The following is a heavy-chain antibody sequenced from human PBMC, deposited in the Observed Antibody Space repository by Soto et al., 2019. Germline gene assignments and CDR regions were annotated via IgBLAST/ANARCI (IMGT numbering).Heavy chain of an antibody. CDR1: GFTFSSYG. J-gene: IGHJ4*02. D-gene: IGHD3-22*01. CDR2: ISYDGSNK. Sequence: QVQLVESGGGVVQPGRSLRLSCAASGFTFSSYGMPWVRQAPGKGLEWVAVISYDGSNKYYADSVKGRFTISRDNSKNTLYLQMNSLRAEDTAVYYCAKEAPSSMIVVVTGYYFDYWGQGTLVTVSS. V-gene: IGHV3-30*18. CDR3: AKEAPSSMIVVVTGYYFDY.